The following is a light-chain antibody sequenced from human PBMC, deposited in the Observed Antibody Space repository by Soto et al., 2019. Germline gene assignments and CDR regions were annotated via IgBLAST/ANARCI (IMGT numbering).Light chain of an antibody. J-gene: IGKJ1*01. CDR3: QQCKNWTRT. Sequence: EIVLTHSPAALSVSPGERPTLSCSASQSXSSNGALYQQKAGQAPRILXDCPSTMARGSPARLSGSGSGTEFTLTISSLHSEYFAVYYCQQCKNWTRTFGQGTKVDIK. V-gene: IGKV3-15*01. CDR2: CPS. CDR1: QSXSSN.